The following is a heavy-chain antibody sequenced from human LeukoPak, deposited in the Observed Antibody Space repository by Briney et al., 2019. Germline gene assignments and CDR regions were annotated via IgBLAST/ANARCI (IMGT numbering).Heavy chain of an antibody. CDR3: ARGTRSCIAVAGQWYFDL. J-gene: IGHJ2*01. Sequence: EASETLSLTCAVYGGSFSGYYWSWIRQPPGKGLEWIGEINHSGSTNYNPSLKSRVTISVDTSKNQFSLKLSSVTAADTAVYYCARGTRSCIAVAGQWYFDLWGRGTLVTVSS. D-gene: IGHD6-19*01. V-gene: IGHV4-34*01. CDR2: INHSGST. CDR1: GGSFSGYY.